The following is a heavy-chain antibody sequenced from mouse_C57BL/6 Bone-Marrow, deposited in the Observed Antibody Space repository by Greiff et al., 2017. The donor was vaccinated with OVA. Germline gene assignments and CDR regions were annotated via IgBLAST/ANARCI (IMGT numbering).Heavy chain of an antibody. CDR3: ASVNWDDYAMDY. CDR2: IWSGGST. CDR1: GFSLTSYG. V-gene: IGHV2-2*01. Sequence: QVQLQQSGPGLVQPSQSLSITCTVSGFSLTSYGVHWVRQSPGKGLEWLGVIWSGGSTDSNAAFISRLSIRTDNSKSQVFFKMNSLQADDTAIYYCASVNWDDYAMDYWGQGTSVTVSS. J-gene: IGHJ4*01. D-gene: IGHD4-1*01.